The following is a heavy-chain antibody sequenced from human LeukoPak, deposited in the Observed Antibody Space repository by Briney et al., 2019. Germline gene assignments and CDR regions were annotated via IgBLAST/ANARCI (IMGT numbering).Heavy chain of an antibody. D-gene: IGHD2-15*01. CDR1: GGSISSSSYY. CDR3: ARHWDIVVVVAATDNWFDP. V-gene: IGHV4-39*01. J-gene: IGHJ5*02. CDR2: IYYSGST. Sequence: SETLSLTCTVSGGSISSSSYYWGWIRQPPGKGLESIGSIYYSGSTYYNPSLKSRVTISVDTSKNQFSLKLSSVTAADTAVYYCARHWDIVVVVAATDNWFDPWGQGTLVTVSS.